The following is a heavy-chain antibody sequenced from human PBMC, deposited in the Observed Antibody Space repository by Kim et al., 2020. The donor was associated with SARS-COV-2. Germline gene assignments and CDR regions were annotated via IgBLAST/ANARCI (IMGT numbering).Heavy chain of an antibody. D-gene: IGHD1-20*01. CDR2: ISYDGTEE. Sequence: GGSLRLSCATSGFAFITYGMHWVRQAPGKGLEWVARISYDGTEEKYADSVKGRFTISRDNSKNTLYLQLSSLRGEDTAIYYCARDYRAFRYSVSGFFDSWGQGILVTVSS. CDR1: GFAFITYG. V-gene: IGHV3-33*05. J-gene: IGHJ4*02. CDR3: ARDYRAFRYSVSGFFDS.